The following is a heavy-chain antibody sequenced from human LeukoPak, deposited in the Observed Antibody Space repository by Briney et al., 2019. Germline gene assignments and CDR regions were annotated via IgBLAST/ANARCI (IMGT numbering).Heavy chain of an antibody. D-gene: IGHD6-6*01. CDR3: ARHSTIAARPGYFDY. V-gene: IGHV4-39*01. Sequence: SETLSLTCTASGGSISSSSYYWGWIRQPPGKGLEWIGSIYYSGSTYYNPSLKSRVTISVDTSKNQFSLKLSSVTAADTAVYYCARHSTIAARPGYFDYWGQGTLVTVSS. J-gene: IGHJ4*02. CDR2: IYYSGST. CDR1: GGSISSSSYY.